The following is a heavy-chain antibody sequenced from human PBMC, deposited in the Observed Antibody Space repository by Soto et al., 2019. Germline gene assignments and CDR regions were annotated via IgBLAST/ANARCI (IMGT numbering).Heavy chain of an antibody. CDR3: GRRGGLVFSTPDLFFDL. CDR1: GFIFSNYA. J-gene: IGHJ2*01. CDR2: LSSNGVNT. D-gene: IGHD3-9*01. Sequence: EVQLVESGGGLVQPGGSLRLSCAASGFIFSNYAMHWVRQAPGKRLEYVSSLSSNGVNTYYANSVSGRFTISRDNSQNTLYLQVGSPRAEHMAVYFCGRRGGLVFSTPDLFFDLCGGGTLVTVSS. V-gene: IGHV3-64*01.